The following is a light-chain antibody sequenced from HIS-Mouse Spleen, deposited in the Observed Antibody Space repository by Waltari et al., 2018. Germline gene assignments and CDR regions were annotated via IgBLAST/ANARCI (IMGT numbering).Light chain of an antibody. CDR1: SRDVGGYNY. J-gene: IGLJ2*01. Sequence: QSALTQPRSVSGPPGQSVTISCTGTSRDVGGYNYVSWNQQHPGKAPKPRSYDVSKRPSGVPDRFSGSKSGNTASLTISGLQAEDEADYYCCSYAGSYTLVFGGGTKLTVL. CDR3: CSYAGSYTLV. V-gene: IGLV2-11*01. CDR2: DVS.